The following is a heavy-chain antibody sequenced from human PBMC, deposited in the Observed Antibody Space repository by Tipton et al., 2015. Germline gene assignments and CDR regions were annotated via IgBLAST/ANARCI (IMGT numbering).Heavy chain of an antibody. CDR2: IYHSGTT. D-gene: IGHD5-24*01. CDR3: ARGGSPIIEMAYHHYGLDV. V-gene: IGHV4-34*01. CDR1: GGSFYTYY. J-gene: IGHJ6*02. Sequence: TLSLTCSLSGGSFYTYYGTWIRRPPGQGLEWIGEIYHSGTTNYNPSLRVRFTISLRTSKNQLSLRVDSVTATDTAIYYCARGGSPIIEMAYHHYGLDVWGQGTTVTVSS.